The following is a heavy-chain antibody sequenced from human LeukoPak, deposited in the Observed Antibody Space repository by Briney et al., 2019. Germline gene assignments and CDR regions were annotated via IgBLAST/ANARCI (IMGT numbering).Heavy chain of an antibody. Sequence: SETLSLTCTVSGGSISSYYWSWIRQSPGKGLECIGYIHYTGSTNYNPSLKSRVTISVETCKNQFSLKLKSVTAADTAVYYCARDGLLWWLTEGEDAFDIWGQGTMVTVSS. CDR3: ARDGLLWWLTEGEDAFDI. CDR1: GGSISSYY. CDR2: IHYTGST. D-gene: IGHD2-21*01. V-gene: IGHV4-59*01. J-gene: IGHJ3*02.